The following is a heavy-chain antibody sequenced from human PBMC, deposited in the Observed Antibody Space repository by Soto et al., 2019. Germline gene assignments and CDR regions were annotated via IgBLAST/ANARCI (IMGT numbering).Heavy chain of an antibody. CDR1: GGSISTSGSY. CDR3: ARLPLVRGVPA. J-gene: IGHJ5*02. V-gene: IGHV4-39*01. D-gene: IGHD3-10*01. CDR2: AYYVGTT. Sequence: QLHLQESGPGRVKPSETLSLPCSVSGGSISTSGSYWGWVRQAPEEGLEWIGSAYYVGTTNYTPSCKRRAAISVDTSMNQFSLKWTSVPAAYTAVYYCARLPLVRGVPALGQGTLVTVSS.